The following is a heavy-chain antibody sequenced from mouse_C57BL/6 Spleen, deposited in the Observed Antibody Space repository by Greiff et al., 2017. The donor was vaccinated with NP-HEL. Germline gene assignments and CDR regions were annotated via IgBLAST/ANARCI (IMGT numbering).Heavy chain of an antibody. Sequence: QVQLQQSGPELVKPGASVKISCKASGYAFSSSWMNWVKQRPGKGLEWIGRIYPGDGDTNYNGKFKGKATLTADKSSSTAYMQLSSLTSEDSAVYFCARSQYSSGYVLDYWGQGTTLTVSS. D-gene: IGHD3-2*02. CDR1: GYAFSSSW. J-gene: IGHJ2*01. CDR3: ARSQYSSGYVLDY. CDR2: IYPGDGDT. V-gene: IGHV1-82*01.